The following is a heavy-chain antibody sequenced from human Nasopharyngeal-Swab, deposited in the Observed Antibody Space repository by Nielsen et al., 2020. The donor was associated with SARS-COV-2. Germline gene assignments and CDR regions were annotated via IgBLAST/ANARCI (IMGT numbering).Heavy chain of an antibody. J-gene: IGHJ4*02. CDR1: GGTFSSYA. V-gene: IGHV1-69*13. D-gene: IGHD6-13*01. CDR2: IIPIFGTA. Sequence: VKVSCKASGGTFSSYAISWVRQAPGQGLEWMGGIIPIFGTANYAQKFQGRVTITADESTSTAYMELSSLRSEDTAVYYCARDGGIAAAGLTHPFDYWGQGTLVTVSS. CDR3: ARDGGIAAAGLTHPFDY.